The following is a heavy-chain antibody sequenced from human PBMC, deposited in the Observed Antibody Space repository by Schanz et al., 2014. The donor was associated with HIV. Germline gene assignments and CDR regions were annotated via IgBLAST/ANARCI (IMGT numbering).Heavy chain of an antibody. CDR2: ISYDGSNK. CDR1: GFTFRTHG. CDR3: AKVATWDYYGMDV. V-gene: IGHV3-30*18. Sequence: QVQLVESGGGVVQPGRSLRLSCAASGFTFRTHGIHWVRQAPAKGLEWVAFISYDGSNKYYADSVKGRFTISRDNSKNTLYVQMNRLRAEDTAVYYCAKVATWDYYGMDVWGQGTTVTVS. J-gene: IGHJ6*02.